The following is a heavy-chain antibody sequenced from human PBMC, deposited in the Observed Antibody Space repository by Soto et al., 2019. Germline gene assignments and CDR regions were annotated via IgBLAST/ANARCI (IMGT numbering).Heavy chain of an antibody. CDR1: GFNFSAFW. Sequence: EVQLVESGGGFVQPGGSLRLSCAASGFNFSAFWMHWVRQAPGKRPVWISRVHFDGSSTAYADSVRGRFTISRDNAKKTLYLQMESLRVEDTAIYYCTRDYYERGPGYYRDFGMDVWGQGTTVTVS. CDR2: VHFDGSST. J-gene: IGHJ6*02. D-gene: IGHD3-22*01. V-gene: IGHV3-74*01. CDR3: TRDYYERGPGYYRDFGMDV.